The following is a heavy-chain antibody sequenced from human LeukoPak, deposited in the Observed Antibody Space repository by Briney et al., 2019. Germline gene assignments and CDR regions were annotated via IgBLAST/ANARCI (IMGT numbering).Heavy chain of an antibody. D-gene: IGHD6-19*01. CDR1: GFSNTDHH. V-gene: IGHV3-23*01. CDR2: IGGSGDKT. CDR3: VRRGDASSGWGDHDF. Sequence: GALRLSCAGAGFSNTDHHMGWVRQAPGEGVEGGSTIGGSGDKTFYADSVKGRFTISRDNSKNMVHLQMNSLTGEDTALYYCVRRGDASSGWGDHDFWGQGALVTVSS. J-gene: IGHJ4*02.